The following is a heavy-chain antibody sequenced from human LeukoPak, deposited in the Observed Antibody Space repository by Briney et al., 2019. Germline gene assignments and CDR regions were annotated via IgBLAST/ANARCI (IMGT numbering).Heavy chain of an antibody. CDR3: ARGGCSYTSCYAKFADY. CDR1: GFTFDDYA. Sequence: GGSLRLSCAASGFTFDDYAMHWVRQAPGKGLEWVSGISWNSGSIGYADSVKGRFTISRDNAKNSLYLQMNSLRAEDTAVYYCARGGCSYTSCYAKFADYWGEGTLVTVSS. CDR2: ISWNSGSI. V-gene: IGHV3-9*01. J-gene: IGHJ4*02. D-gene: IGHD2-2*01.